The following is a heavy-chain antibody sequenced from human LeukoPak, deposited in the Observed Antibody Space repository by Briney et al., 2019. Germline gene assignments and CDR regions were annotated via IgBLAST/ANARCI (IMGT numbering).Heavy chain of an antibody. Sequence: GASVTVSFTASGYTFTSYDSNWVGQARGQGGEWMGWMNPNSGNTGYAQKFQGRVTMTRNTSISTAYMQLISLRSEDTAVYYCARGRGYDFWSGYYWLDPWGQGTLVTVSS. CDR1: GYTFTSYD. CDR3: ARGRGYDFWSGYYWLDP. V-gene: IGHV1-8*01. CDR2: MNPNSGNT. J-gene: IGHJ5*02. D-gene: IGHD3-3*01.